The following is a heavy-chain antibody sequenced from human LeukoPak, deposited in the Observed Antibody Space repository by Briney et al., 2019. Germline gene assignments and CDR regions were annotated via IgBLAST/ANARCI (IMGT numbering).Heavy chain of an antibody. V-gene: IGHV4-59*08. D-gene: IGHD3-10*01. CDR1: GGSISSYY. J-gene: IGHJ6*02. Sequence: SETLSLTCTVSGGSISSYYWSWIRQPPGKGLEWIGYIYYSGSTNYNPSLKSRVTISVDTSKNQFSLKLSPVTAADTAVYYCARHQNRYGSGSYTLYYYYGMDVWGQGTTVTVSS. CDR2: IYYSGST. CDR3: ARHQNRYGSGSYTLYYYYGMDV.